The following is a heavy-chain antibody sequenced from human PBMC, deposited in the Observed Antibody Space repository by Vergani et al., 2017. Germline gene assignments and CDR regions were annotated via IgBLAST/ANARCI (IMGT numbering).Heavy chain of an antibody. D-gene: IGHD1-1*01. Sequence: EVNLVEPGGGLVQPGRPLRLSCAPSGFTFRNYIMHWVRQTLGRVLKYVSGIRRGGGDTYHANSVRGRLTISRDNSKNTVLMGSLETEDTAVYYCAIGGARGTTRSTTWFDSWGQGTLFTVSS. J-gene: IGHJ5*01. CDR2: IRRGGGDT. CDR1: GFTFRNYI. V-gene: IGHV3-64*01. CDR3: AIGGARGTTRSTTWFDS.